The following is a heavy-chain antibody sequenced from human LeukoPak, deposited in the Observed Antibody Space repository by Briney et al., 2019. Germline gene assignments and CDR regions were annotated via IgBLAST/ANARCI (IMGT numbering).Heavy chain of an antibody. CDR2: ISSSSSYI. CDR1: GFTFSSYS. CDR3: ARYHSSSWYYNY. V-gene: IGHV3-21*01. D-gene: IGHD6-13*01. Sequence: GGSLRLSCAASGFTFSSYSMNWVRQAPGKGLGWVSSISSSSSYIYYADSVKGRFTISRDNAKNSLYLQMNSLRAEDTAVYYCARYHSSSWYYNYWGQGTLVTVSS. J-gene: IGHJ4*02.